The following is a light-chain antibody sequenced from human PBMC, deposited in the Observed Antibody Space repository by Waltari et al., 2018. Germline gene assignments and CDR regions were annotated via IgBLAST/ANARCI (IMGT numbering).Light chain of an antibody. CDR3: QQYNEWPYT. J-gene: IGKJ2*01. V-gene: IGKV3-15*01. CDR1: KSIGNN. Sequence: ETIMTQSPAILSVSQGETATLSCRASKSIGNNLAWYQQTPGQAPRLLIYVASYRGTGIPARFVGAGSGTDFTLTISSLQSEDFAFYYCQQYNEWPYTFGQGTKVDLK. CDR2: VAS.